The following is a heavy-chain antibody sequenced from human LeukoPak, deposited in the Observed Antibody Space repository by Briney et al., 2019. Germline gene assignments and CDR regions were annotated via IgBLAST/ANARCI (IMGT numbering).Heavy chain of an antibody. V-gene: IGHV3-15*01. CDR3: TSDDPVNRS. Sequence: PGGSLRLSCAASGFAFSNAWMSWVRQAPGKGLEWVGRIKSKTNGETTDYAAPLKSRFTISRDDSKNTLFLQVNTLKTEDTAMYYCTSDDPVNRSWGQGTLVTVSS. J-gene: IGHJ4*02. CDR1: GFAFSNAW. CDR2: IKSKTNGETT.